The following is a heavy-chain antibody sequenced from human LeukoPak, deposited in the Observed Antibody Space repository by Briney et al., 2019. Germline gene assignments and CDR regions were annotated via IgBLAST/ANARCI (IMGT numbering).Heavy chain of an antibody. V-gene: IGHV3-30*18. D-gene: IGHD2-8*01. Sequence: PGRSLRLSCAASGIIISSYDMYWVRQAPGKGLEWVAVISNDGNNKQYADSVKGRFTISRDNSKNTLYLQMNSLRADDTAVYHCAKDGLMRFFDYWGQGTLVTVSS. CDR3: AKDGLMRFFDY. CDR1: GIIISSYD. J-gene: IGHJ4*02. CDR2: ISNDGNNK.